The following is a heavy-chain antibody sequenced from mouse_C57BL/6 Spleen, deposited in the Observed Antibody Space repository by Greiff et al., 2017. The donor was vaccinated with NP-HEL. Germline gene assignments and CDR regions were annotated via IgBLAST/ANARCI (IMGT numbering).Heavy chain of an antibody. CDR2: ISSGSSTI. Sequence: DVQLVESGGGLVKPGGSLKLSCAASGFTFSDYGMHWVRQAPEKGLEWVAYISSGSSTIYYADTVKGRFTISRDNAKNTLFLQMTSLRSEDTAMYYCAVSITTVPPLYWYFDVWGTGTTVTVSS. CDR3: AVSITTVPPLYWYFDV. D-gene: IGHD1-1*01. CDR1: GFTFSDYG. J-gene: IGHJ1*03. V-gene: IGHV5-17*01.